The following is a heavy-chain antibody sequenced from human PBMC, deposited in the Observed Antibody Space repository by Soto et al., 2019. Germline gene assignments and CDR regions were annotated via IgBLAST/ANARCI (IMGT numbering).Heavy chain of an antibody. CDR3: AKDWIVVVPAATHY. V-gene: IGHV3-23*01. D-gene: IGHD2-2*01. CDR1: GFTFSSYA. J-gene: IGHJ4*02. CDR2: ISGSGGST. Sequence: PGGSLRLSCAASGFTFSSYAMSWVRQAPGKGLEWVSAISGSGGSTYYADSVKGRFTISRDNSKNTLYLQMNSLRAEDTAVYYCAKDWIVVVPAATHYWGQGTLVTVPQ.